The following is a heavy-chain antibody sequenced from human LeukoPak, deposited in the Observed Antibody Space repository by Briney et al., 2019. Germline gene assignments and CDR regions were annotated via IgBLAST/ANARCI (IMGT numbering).Heavy chain of an antibody. CDR1: GFSFSTYG. V-gene: IGHV3-30*02. D-gene: IGHD3-16*01. CDR3: ARAEGVDLYSDY. Sequence: GGSLRLSCAASGFSFSTYGMHWVRQAPGKGLEWVAFTPYDGNSKYYTDSVKGRFTVSKDNLQNTLYLQMNNLGIEDTAVYFCARAEGVDLYSDYWGQGTPVTVSS. J-gene: IGHJ4*02. CDR2: TPYDGNSK.